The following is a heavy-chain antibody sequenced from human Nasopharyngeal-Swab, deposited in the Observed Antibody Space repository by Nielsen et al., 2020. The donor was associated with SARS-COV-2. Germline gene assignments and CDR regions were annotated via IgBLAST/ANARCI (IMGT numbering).Heavy chain of an antibody. CDR1: GYFFNTYW. J-gene: IGHJ4*02. Sequence: GGSLRLSCKASGYFFNTYWIGWVRQMPGKGLEWMGIIFPDDSDTRYSPSFQGQATISVDASTTTAYLQWSSLKASDTAMYYCARTEYGSGTNFDYWGQGTLVTVPS. CDR3: ARTEYGSGTNFDY. CDR2: IFPDDSDT. D-gene: IGHD3-10*01. V-gene: IGHV5-51*01.